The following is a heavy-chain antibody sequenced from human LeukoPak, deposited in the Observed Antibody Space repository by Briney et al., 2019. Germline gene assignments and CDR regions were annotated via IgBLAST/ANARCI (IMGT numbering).Heavy chain of an antibody. CDR3: SRGLVYSSGWYFHY. Sequence: SETLSLTCTVSGASISGSYWTWLRQPPGKGLEWLGYIYYSGSTDYNPSLKSRVTISLDTSRNQFSLELTSVTAADTAVYYGSRGLVYSSGWYFHYWGQGTLVTVSS. J-gene: IGHJ4*01. D-gene: IGHD6-19*01. CDR1: GASISGSY. V-gene: IGHV4-59*01. CDR2: IYYSGST.